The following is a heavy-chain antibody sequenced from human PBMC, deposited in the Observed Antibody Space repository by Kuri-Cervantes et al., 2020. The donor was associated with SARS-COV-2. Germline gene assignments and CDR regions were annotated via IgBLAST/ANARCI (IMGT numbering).Heavy chain of an antibody. D-gene: IGHD5-18*01. V-gene: IGHV3-23*01. Sequence: LTCAASGFTFSSYAMSWVRQAPGKGLEWVSAISGSGGSTYYADSVKGRFTISRDNSKNTLYLQMNSLRAEDTAVYYCAKFQRGYQGMDVWGQGTTVTVSS. CDR3: AKFQRGYQGMDV. J-gene: IGHJ6*02. CDR1: GFTFSSYA. CDR2: ISGSGGST.